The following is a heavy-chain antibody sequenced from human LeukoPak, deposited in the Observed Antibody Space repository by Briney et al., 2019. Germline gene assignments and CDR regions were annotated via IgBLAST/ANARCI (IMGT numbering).Heavy chain of an antibody. Sequence: SETLSLTCTVSGGTISSYYWSWIRQPPGKGLEWVGYIYYSGSTNYNPSLKSGVTISVDTSKNQFSLKLSSETAADTAVYYCARGYSGYDLLGYWGQGTLVTVSS. CDR1: GGTISSYY. CDR2: IYYSGST. J-gene: IGHJ4*02. CDR3: ARGYSGYDLLGY. D-gene: IGHD5-12*01. V-gene: IGHV4-59*01.